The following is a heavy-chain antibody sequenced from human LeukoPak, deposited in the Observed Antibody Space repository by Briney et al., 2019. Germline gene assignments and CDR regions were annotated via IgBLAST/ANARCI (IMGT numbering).Heavy chain of an antibody. D-gene: IGHD6-19*01. J-gene: IGHJ4*02. CDR2: IKRKTDGGTT. CDR3: TSLSSGWYRADY. V-gene: IGHV3-15*01. CDR1: GFTFSSAC. Sequence: GGSLRLSCAASGFTFSSACMSWVRQAPGKGLEWVGRIKRKTDGGTTDYAAPVKGRFTISRDDSKNTLYLQMNSLKTEDTAVYYCTSLSSGWYRADYWGQGTLVTVSS.